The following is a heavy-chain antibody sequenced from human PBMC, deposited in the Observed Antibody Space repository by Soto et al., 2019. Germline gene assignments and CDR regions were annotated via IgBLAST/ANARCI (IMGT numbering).Heavy chain of an antibody. J-gene: IGHJ6*02. V-gene: IGHV5-51*01. CDR1: GYTFTNYW. CDR2: IYPGDSDT. Sequence: HGESLKISCKGSGYTFTNYWIGWVRRMPGKGPEWMGIIYPGDSDTKYNPSFQGQVTISADKSITTTYLQWSSLKASDTAIYYCAASIFYYGMDVWGQGTTVTVSS. CDR3: AASIFYYGMDV.